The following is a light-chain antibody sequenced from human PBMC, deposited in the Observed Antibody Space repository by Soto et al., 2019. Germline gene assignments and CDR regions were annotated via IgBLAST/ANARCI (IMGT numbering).Light chain of an antibody. Sequence: EIVFTHSPSTLSVSPVERATLSFRASQSVGPNLVWYQQKFGQAPRLLIYGVSTRATGVPARFSGSGSGTEFTLTISSLQPDDFASYYCKQYSTYWKFGQGTKVDIK. J-gene: IGKJ1*01. V-gene: IGKV3-15*01. CDR3: KQYSTYWK. CDR1: QSVGPN. CDR2: GVS.